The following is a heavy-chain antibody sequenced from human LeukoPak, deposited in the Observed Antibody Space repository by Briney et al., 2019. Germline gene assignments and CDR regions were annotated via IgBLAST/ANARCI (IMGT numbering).Heavy chain of an antibody. Sequence: SGGSLRLSCAASGFTFKLYWMHWVRQVPGKRPVWVSRINDDGSDTVYADSVRGRFTISRDDAKNTVYLQMNSLRAEDTAVYYCTREDHSNYNYWGQGTLVTVSS. CDR2: INDDGSDT. J-gene: IGHJ4*02. D-gene: IGHD4-11*01. CDR1: GFTFKLYW. CDR3: TREDHSNYNY. V-gene: IGHV3-74*01.